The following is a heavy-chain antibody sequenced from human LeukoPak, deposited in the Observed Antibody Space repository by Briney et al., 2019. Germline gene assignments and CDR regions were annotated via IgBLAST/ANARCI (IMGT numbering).Heavy chain of an antibody. Sequence: GGSLRLSCAAPGFIFHDYAIHWVRQAPGKGLEWVSLISGDGGSTFYADSVKGRFTISRDNSKNSLYLQMNSLRSDDTALYYCARESESSGWYDYWGQGTLVTVSS. CDR3: ARESESSGWYDY. CDR2: ISGDGGST. D-gene: IGHD6-19*01. J-gene: IGHJ4*02. CDR1: GFIFHDYA. V-gene: IGHV3-43*02.